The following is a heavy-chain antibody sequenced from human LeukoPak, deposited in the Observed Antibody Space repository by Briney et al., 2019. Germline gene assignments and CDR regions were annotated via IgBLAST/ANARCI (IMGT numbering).Heavy chain of an antibody. Sequence: GGSLRLSCAASGFTFDDYGMSWVRQAPGKGLEWVSGINWNGGSTGYADSVKGRFTISRDNAKNSLYLQMNSLRAEDTALYYCARARFGELLSYFDYWGQGTLVTVFS. CDR2: INWNGGST. CDR1: GFTFDDYG. J-gene: IGHJ4*02. V-gene: IGHV3-20*04. CDR3: ARARFGELLSYFDY. D-gene: IGHD3-10*02.